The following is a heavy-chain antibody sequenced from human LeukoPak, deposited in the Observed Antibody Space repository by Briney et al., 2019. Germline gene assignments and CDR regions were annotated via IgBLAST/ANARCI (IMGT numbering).Heavy chain of an antibody. CDR1: GFTFSSYA. Sequence: GGSLRLSCAASGFTFSSYAMSWVRQAPGKGLEWVSAISGSGGSTYYADSVKGRFTISGDNSKNTLYLQMNSLRAEDTAVHYCAKEVSRRGYCSSTSCYSDYWGQGTLVTVSS. V-gene: IGHV3-23*01. CDR3: AKEVSRRGYCSSTSCYSDY. D-gene: IGHD2-2*02. J-gene: IGHJ4*02. CDR2: ISGSGGST.